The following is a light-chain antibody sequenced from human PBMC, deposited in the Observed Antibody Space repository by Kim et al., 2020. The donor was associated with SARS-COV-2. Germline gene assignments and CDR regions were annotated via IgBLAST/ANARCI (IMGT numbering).Light chain of an antibody. V-gene: IGLV2-14*03. J-gene: IGLJ1*01. Sequence: GQSITISCTGTSSDVGGYNSVSWYQQHPGRAPKLMIYDVSNRPSGVSSRFSGSKSGNTASLTISGLQAEDVAEYYCSSYTSSTTRVFGSGTKVTVL. CDR1: SSDVGGYNS. CDR2: DVS. CDR3: SSYTSSTTRV.